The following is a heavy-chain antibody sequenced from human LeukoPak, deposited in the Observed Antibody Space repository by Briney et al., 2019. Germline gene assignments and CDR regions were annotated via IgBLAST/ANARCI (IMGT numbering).Heavy chain of an antibody. V-gene: IGHV3-9*01. Sequence: GGSLRLSCAASGFTFDDYAMHWVRQAPGKGLEWVSGISCNSGSMDYADSVKGRFTISRDNAKNSLYLQMNSLRAEDTAVYYCARVKVVVPAAIDYYYYYMDVWGKGTTVTVSS. J-gene: IGHJ6*03. D-gene: IGHD2-2*02. CDR1: GFTFDDYA. CDR3: ARVKVVVPAAIDYYYYYMDV. CDR2: ISCNSGSM.